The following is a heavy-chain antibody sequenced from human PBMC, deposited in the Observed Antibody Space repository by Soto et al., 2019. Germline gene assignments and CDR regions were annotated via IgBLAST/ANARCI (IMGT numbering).Heavy chain of an antibody. CDR2: INPNSGGT. Sequence: ASVKVSCKASGYTFTGYYMHWVRQAPGQGLEWMGWINPNSGGTNYAQKFQGWVTMTRDTSISTAYMELSRPRSDDTAVYYCARGYCSSTSCYRYFDAFDIWGQGTMVTVSS. J-gene: IGHJ3*02. CDR1: GYTFTGYY. V-gene: IGHV1-2*04. D-gene: IGHD2-2*01. CDR3: ARGYCSSTSCYRYFDAFDI.